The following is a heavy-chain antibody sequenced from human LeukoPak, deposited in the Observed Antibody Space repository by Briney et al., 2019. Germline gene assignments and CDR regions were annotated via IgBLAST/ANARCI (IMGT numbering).Heavy chain of an antibody. D-gene: IGHD5-18*01. V-gene: IGHV3-66*01. CDR3: ARDRGYSYGRDAFDI. J-gene: IGHJ3*02. Sequence: GGSLRLSCAASGFTVTSSYMNWVRQAPGKGLEWVSIVYSDGTTYYADSVKGRFTISRDNAKNSLYLQMNSLRAEDTAVYYCARDRGYSYGRDAFDIWGQGTMVTVSS. CDR2: VYSDGTT. CDR1: GFTVTSSY.